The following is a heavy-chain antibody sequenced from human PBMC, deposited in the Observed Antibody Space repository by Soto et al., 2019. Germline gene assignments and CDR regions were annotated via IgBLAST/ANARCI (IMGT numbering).Heavy chain of an antibody. CDR2: ISGSGGST. Sequence: SLRLSCAASGFTFSSYAMSWVRQAPGKGLEWVSAISGSGGSTYYADSVKGRFTISRDNSKNTLYLQMNSLRAEDTAVYYCAKLMTTVNYYYYGMDVWGQGTTVTVSS. CDR3: AKLMTTVNYYYYGMDV. CDR1: GFTFSSYA. D-gene: IGHD4-17*01. V-gene: IGHV3-23*01. J-gene: IGHJ6*02.